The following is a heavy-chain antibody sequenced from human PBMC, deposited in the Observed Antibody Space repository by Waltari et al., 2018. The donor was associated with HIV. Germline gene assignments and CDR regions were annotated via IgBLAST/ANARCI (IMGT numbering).Heavy chain of an antibody. CDR3: GRVGGSWSPFGY. V-gene: IGHV3-74*01. D-gene: IGHD6-13*01. CDR2: INTDGSRT. CDR1: GFTFSSYW. Sequence: EVQLVESGGGLVQPGGSLRLSCAASGFTFSSYWMHWVRQAPGKGLVWVSRINTDGSRTDYPDSVKGRFTISRDNAKNTLYLQKNSRRVEDAGVYYCGRVGGSWSPFGYWGQGTLVTVSS. J-gene: IGHJ4*02.